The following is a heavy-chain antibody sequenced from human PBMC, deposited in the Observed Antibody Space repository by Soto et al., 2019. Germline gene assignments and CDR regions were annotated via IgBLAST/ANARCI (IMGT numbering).Heavy chain of an antibody. CDR3: ARDGDGYPA. CDR1: GFTFSRNW. J-gene: IGHJ5*02. Sequence: EVQLVESGGGLVQPGGSLTLCCAASGFTFSRNWMSWVRQAPGKGLEWVANIKEDGSAKYYADAVKGRFTLSRDNVENSLYLQMNSLRAEDTAVYYCARDGDGYPAWGQGTLVTVSS. CDR2: IKEDGSAK. D-gene: IGHD1-1*01. V-gene: IGHV3-7*01.